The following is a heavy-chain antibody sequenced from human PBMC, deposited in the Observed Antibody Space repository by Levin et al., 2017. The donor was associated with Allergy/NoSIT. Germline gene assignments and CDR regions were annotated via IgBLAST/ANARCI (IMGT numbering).Heavy chain of an antibody. J-gene: IGHJ4*02. Sequence: SETLSLTCKVSGGSISSGSYYWSWIRQSAAKGLEWIGRIYSSGSANYNPSLKSRVTISVDTSKNQFTLKLSSVTAADTAVYYCARAEVGSEHWGQGTLVTVSS. D-gene: IGHD3-10*01. V-gene: IGHV4-61*02. CDR1: GGSISSGSYY. CDR2: IYSSGSA. CDR3: ARAEVGSEH.